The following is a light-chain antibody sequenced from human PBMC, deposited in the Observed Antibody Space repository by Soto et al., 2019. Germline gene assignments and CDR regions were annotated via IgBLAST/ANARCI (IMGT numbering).Light chain of an antibody. V-gene: IGKV3-20*01. Sequence: ETVLTQSPGSLSLSPGERATLSCRASQSVTRAYLAWYQQKPGQTPRLLIYGASSTATGIPDRFSGSGSGTDFTLTISRLESEDFAVYYCHQYGNSPRTFGQGTKVEIK. CDR3: HQYGNSPRT. CDR2: GAS. CDR1: QSVTRAY. J-gene: IGKJ1*01.